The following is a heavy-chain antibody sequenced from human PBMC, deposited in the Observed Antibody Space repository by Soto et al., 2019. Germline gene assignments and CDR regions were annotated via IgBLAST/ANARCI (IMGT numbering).Heavy chain of an antibody. CDR3: ARRIPFGYGMDV. CDR2: ITSNGGYT. V-gene: IGHV3-64*01. J-gene: IGHJ6*02. Sequence: EVQLVESGGGLVQPGGSPRLSCAASGFTFSSYAMHWVRQAPGKGLEYVSVITSNGGYTDYASSVKGRFTISRDNSKNTLYLQMGSLRAEDMAVYYCARRIPFGYGMDVWGQGTTVTVSS. D-gene: IGHD2-21*01. CDR1: GFTFSSYA.